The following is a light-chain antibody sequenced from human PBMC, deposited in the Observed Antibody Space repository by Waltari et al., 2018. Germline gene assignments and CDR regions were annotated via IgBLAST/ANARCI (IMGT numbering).Light chain of an antibody. CDR1: SSDIGVYNY. J-gene: IGLJ3*02. CDR3: NSYTRKTASVV. CDR2: DFS. V-gene: IGLV2-14*01. Sequence: QSALTQPASVSGSPGQSITISCFGTSSDIGVYNYVSWYQQYPGKAPKLRIYDFSKRPSGVSVRFSGSKSDNTASLTISGLRAEDEADYYCNSYTRKTASVVFGGGTKLTVL.